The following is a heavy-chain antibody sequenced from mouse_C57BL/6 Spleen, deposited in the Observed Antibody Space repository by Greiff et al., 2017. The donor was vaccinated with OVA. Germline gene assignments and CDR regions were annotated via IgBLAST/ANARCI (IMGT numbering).Heavy chain of an antibody. Sequence: EVQLQQSGPELVKPGASVKMSCKASGYTFTDYNMHWVKQSHGKSLEWIGYINPNNGGTSYNQKFKGKATLTVNKSSSTAYMELRSLTSEDSAVYYCAGITTVVATDYFDYWGQGTTLTVSS. CDR3: AGITTVVATDYFDY. D-gene: IGHD1-1*01. CDR2: INPNNGGT. J-gene: IGHJ2*01. CDR1: GYTFTDYN. V-gene: IGHV1-22*01.